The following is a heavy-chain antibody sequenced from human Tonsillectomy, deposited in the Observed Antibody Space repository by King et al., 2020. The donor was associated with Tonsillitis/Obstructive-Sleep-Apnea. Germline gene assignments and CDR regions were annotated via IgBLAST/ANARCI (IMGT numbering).Heavy chain of an antibody. D-gene: IGHD3-10*01. V-gene: IGHV2-5*02. CDR2: IYWDDDK. CDR1: GFSLSTSGVG. J-gene: IGHJ5*02. Sequence: TLKESGPTLVKPPQTLTLTCTFSGFSLSTSGVGVGWIRQPPGKALEWLALIYWDDDKPHSPSLKSRLTITKDTSKNQVVLTMTNMDPVDTATYYCAHSLTVRGVNNWFDPWGQGTLVTVSS. CDR3: AHSLTVRGVNNWFDP.